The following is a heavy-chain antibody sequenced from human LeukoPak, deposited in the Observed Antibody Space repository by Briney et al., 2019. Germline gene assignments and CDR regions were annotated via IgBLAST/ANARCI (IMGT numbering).Heavy chain of an antibody. Sequence: ASVKVSCKASGGTFSSYAISWVRQAPGQGLEWMGRIIPILGIANYAQKFQGRVTITADKSTSTAYMELSSLRSEDTAVYYCVRDGDYGDYTDYWGQGTLVTVSS. CDR3: VRDGDYGDYTDY. CDR1: GGTFSSYA. J-gene: IGHJ4*02. D-gene: IGHD4-17*01. V-gene: IGHV1-69*04. CDR2: IIPILGIA.